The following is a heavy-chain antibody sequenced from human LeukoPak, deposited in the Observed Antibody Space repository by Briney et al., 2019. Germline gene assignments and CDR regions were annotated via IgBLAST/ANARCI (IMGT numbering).Heavy chain of an antibody. D-gene: IGHD2-2*01. J-gene: IGHJ4*02. CDR1: GFIFSSYN. CDR3: ARDGDTRSSFDY. Sequence: PGGSLRLSCSASGFIFSSYNMNWVRQAPGKGLEWVSSISSSSTYIYYGDSVKGRFTISRDNAKKSLYLRMNSLRGEDTAVYYCARDGDTRSSFDYWGQGTLVAVSS. CDR2: ISSSSTYI. V-gene: IGHV3-21*01.